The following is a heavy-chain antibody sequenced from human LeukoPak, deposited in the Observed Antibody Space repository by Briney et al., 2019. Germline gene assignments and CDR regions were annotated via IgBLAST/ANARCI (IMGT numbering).Heavy chain of an antibody. D-gene: IGHD3-3*01. V-gene: IGHV4-31*03. CDR1: GGSISSGGYY. CDR2: IYYSGST. CDR3: ARGELGDFWSGYYTYPYPLGY. Sequence: SQTLSLTCTVSGGSISSGGYYWSWIRQHPGKGLEWIGYIYYSGSTYYNPSLKSRVTISVDTSKNQFSLKLSSVTAADTAVYNCARGELGDFWSGYYTYPYPLGYWGQGALVTVSS. J-gene: IGHJ4*02.